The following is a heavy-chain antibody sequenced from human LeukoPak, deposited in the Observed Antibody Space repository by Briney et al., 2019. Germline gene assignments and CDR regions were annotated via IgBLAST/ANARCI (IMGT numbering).Heavy chain of an antibody. V-gene: IGHV4-39*07. D-gene: IGHD3-10*01. J-gene: IGHJ4*02. CDR3: AGNSYGSGSRY. CDR1: GGSISSSSYY. CDR2: LFYTGRT. Sequence: PLETLSLTCTVSGGSISSSSYYWGWIRQPPGKGLEWIGNLFYTGRTSYNPSLKSRVTISVDTSKTQLSLRLSSVTAADTAVYYCAGNSYGSGSRYWGQGTLVTVSS.